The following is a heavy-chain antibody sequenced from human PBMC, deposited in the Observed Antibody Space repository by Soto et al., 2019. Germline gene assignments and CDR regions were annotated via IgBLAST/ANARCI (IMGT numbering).Heavy chain of an antibody. CDR1: EFTFSSFV. CDR3: AKALRASDWYHSY. V-gene: IGHV3-23*01. CDR2: ITANGDST. D-gene: IGHD6-19*01. J-gene: IGHJ4*02. Sequence: EVQLLESGGGLVQPGGSLRLSCAASEFTFSSFVMSWVRQGPGKGLQWISAITANGDSTFYADSVTGRFTISRDNSKNTLYLQMDSLRADDTAVYYCAKALRASDWYHSYWGQGTLVTVSS.